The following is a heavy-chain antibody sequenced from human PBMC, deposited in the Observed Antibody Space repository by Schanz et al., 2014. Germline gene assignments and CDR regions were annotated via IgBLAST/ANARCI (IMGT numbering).Heavy chain of an antibody. V-gene: IGHV3-48*04. CDR1: GFAFSSYS. CDR2: ISGTTTYT. J-gene: IGHJ4*02. CDR3: AIIGVMVAVAGTRADY. D-gene: IGHD6-19*01. Sequence: QLVGSGGGLIQPGGSLRLSCTASGFAFSSYSMNWVRQAPGKGLEWVSYISGTTTYTNYADSVKGRFSISRDNAKNSLFLQMNRLRAEDTALYYCAIIGVMVAVAGTRADYWGQGTLVTVSS.